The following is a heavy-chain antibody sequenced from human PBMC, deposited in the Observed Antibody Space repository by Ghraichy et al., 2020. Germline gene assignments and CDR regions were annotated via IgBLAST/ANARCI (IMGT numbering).Heavy chain of an antibody. V-gene: IGHV6-1*01. J-gene: IGHJ6*02. D-gene: IGHD3-10*01. CDR1: GDSVSSNSAA. Sequence: SQTLSLTCAISGDSVSSNSAAWNWIRQSPSRGLEWLGRTYYRSKWYNDYAVSVKSRITINPDTSKNQFSLQLNSVTPEDTAVYYCARGAELWFGESHLLGYYYYGMDVWGQGTTVTVSS. CDR3: ARGAELWFGESHLLGYYYYGMDV. CDR2: TYYRSKWYN.